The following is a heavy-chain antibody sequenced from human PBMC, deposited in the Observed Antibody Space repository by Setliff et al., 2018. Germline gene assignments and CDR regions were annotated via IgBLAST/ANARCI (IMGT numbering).Heavy chain of an antibody. CDR1: GYTFAAYG. J-gene: IGHJ4*02. CDR3: LRLVRYCSRTSCQRTSGDEV. D-gene: IGHD2-8*01. CDR2: ISGHNNKT. Sequence: ASVKVSCKTSGYTFAAYGITWVRQAPGQGLEWMGWISGHNNKTKYAQKVQGRVTMTTGTSTNMAYLELRGLRSDDTAVYYCLRLVRYCSRTSCQRTSGDEVWGQGTRVTVSS. V-gene: IGHV1-18*01.